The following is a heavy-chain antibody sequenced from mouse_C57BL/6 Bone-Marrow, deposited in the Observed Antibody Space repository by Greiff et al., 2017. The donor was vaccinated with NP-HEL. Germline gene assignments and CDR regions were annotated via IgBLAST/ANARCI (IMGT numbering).Heavy chain of an antibody. Sequence: QVQLQQPGAELVKPGASVKLSCKASGYTFTSYWMHWVKQRPGQGLEWIGMIHPNSGSTNYNEKFKSKATLTVDKSSSTAYMQLSSLTAEDSAVYYGARWFYYGNSWYFDVWGTGTTVTVSS. J-gene: IGHJ1*03. CDR1: GYTFTSYW. CDR3: ARWFYYGNSWYFDV. D-gene: IGHD1-1*01. CDR2: IHPNSGST. V-gene: IGHV1-64*01.